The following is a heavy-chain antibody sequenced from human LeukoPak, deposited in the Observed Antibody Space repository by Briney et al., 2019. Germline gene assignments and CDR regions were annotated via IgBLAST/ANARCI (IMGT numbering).Heavy chain of an antibody. J-gene: IGHJ4*02. CDR1: GFTVSNSD. V-gene: IGHV3-66*01. D-gene: IGHD3-3*01. Sequence: PGGSLRLSCAASGFTVSNSDMSWVRQAPGKGLEWVSAFNSAGNTFYADSVKGRFTISRDNSKNTLYLQMKSLRAEDPAVYYCAGWSASATRYWGQGTLVTVSS. CDR3: AGWSASATRY. CDR2: FNSAGNT.